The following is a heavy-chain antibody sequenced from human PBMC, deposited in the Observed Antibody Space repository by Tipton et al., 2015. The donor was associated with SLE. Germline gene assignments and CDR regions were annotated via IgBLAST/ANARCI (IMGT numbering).Heavy chain of an antibody. V-gene: IGHV4-31*03. CDR3: ASPGGGSGNFDAFDI. J-gene: IGHJ3*02. D-gene: IGHD3-10*01. CDR1: NASINSVGYY. Sequence: TLSLTCTVSNASINSVGYYWTWIRQHPGKALEWIGYIYYNGNTYYNPSLKSRATISADTSNNEFSLRLTSVTATDTAIYYCASPGGGSGNFDAFDIWGQGTMVTVSS. CDR2: IYYNGNT.